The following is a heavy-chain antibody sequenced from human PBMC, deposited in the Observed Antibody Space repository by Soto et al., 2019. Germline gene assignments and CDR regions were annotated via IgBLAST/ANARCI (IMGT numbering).Heavy chain of an antibody. D-gene: IGHD3-22*01. CDR1: GFTFSSYA. CDR3: AKFSDYYDSSGQYYYYGMDV. J-gene: IGHJ6*02. V-gene: IGHV3-23*01. CDR2: ISGSGGST. Sequence: PGGSLRLSCAASGFTFSSYAMSWVRQAPGKGLEWVSAISGSGGSTYYADSVKGRFTISRDNSKNTLYLQMNSLRAEDTAVYYFAKFSDYYDSSGQYYYYGMDVWGQGTTVTVSS.